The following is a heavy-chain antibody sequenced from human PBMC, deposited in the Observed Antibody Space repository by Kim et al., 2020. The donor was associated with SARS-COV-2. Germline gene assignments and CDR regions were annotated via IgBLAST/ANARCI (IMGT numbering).Heavy chain of an antibody. CDR2: ISYDGGNK. V-gene: IGHV3-30-3*01. CDR3: ARAPTPRYGMDV. J-gene: IGHJ6*02. Sequence: GGSLRLSCAASGFTFSTYAMHWVRQAPAKGLEWVAVISYDGGNKYYADSVRGRFTISSENSKNTLYLEMNTLTTEDTAVYYCARAPTPRYGMDVWGQWTTVTVPS. CDR1: GFTFSTYA.